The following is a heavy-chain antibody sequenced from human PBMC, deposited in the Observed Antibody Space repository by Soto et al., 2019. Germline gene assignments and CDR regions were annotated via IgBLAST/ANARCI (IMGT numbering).Heavy chain of an antibody. CDR1: GYTFTNYA. Sequence: QVQLVQSGAEVKKPGASVKVSCKASGYTFTNYAISWVRQAPGQGLEWMGWISAYNGNTNYAQKLQGRVTMTTDTSTSSASMELRSLRSDDTAVYYCARAWFGDFVYYFDHWGQRTIVTVSS. CDR2: ISAYNGNT. D-gene: IGHD3-10*01. CDR3: ARAWFGDFVYYFDH. V-gene: IGHV1-18*01. J-gene: IGHJ4*02.